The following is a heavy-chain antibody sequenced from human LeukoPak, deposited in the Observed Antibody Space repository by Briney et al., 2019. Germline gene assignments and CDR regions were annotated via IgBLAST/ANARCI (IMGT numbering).Heavy chain of an antibody. Sequence: GESLKISCKGSGXSFTNYCIGWVRQMPGKGLEWMGIISPDGSDTRYSPSFQGQVTISADKSITTAYLQWSSLKASDTAMYYCARLTSSWSFDYWGQGTLVTVSS. D-gene: IGHD6-13*01. CDR3: ARLTSSWSFDY. CDR1: GXSFTNYC. CDR2: ISPDGSDT. J-gene: IGHJ4*02. V-gene: IGHV5-51*01.